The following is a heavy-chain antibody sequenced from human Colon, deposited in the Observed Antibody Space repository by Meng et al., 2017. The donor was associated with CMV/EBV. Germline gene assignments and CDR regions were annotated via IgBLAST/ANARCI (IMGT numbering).Heavy chain of an antibody. CDR2: IYHSGTT. J-gene: IGHJ5*02. CDR1: GVSISSDNW. D-gene: IGHD5-18*01. V-gene: IGHV4-4*02. Sequence: QVQRQESSPGLVKPSGPLSLICSVSGVSISSDNWWTWVRQPPGKGLEWIGEIYHSGTTNYNPSLKSRVTISVDKSKNQVSLNLSSVTAADTAVYFCAKIPLGYSLSPLVGLDPWGQGTLVTVSS. CDR3: AKIPLGYSLSPLVGLDP.